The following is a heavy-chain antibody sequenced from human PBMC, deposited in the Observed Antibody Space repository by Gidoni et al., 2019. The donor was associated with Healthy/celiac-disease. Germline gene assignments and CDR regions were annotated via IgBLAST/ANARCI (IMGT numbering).Heavy chain of an antibody. J-gene: IGHJ4*02. V-gene: IGHV3-23*01. CDR3: AKDPCYGDLSRGDY. D-gene: IGHD4-17*01. CDR2: MSGSGGST. CDR1: GFTFSHHA. Sequence: VQLLDSVGGMVQPGGSLRLSCAATGFTFSHHAISWIRQATGEGLEGVLGMSGSGGSTYYADSVKARFSSSRDNSKNTLYLQMNSLGVEDTAVYYCAKDPCYGDLSRGDYWGQGTLVTVSS.